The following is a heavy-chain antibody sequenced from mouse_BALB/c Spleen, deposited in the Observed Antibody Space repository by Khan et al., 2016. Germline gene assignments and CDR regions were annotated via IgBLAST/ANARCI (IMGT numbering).Heavy chain of an antibody. CDR3: ARSGGNFDY. V-gene: IGHV9-3*02. CDR2: INTNTGEP. Sequence: QIQLVQSGPELKKPGETVKISCKASGYTFTNYGMNWVKQAPGKGLKWMGWINTNTGEPTYAEEFKGRVAFSLETSASTAYLQINNLKKEDTATYFWARSGGNFDYWGQGTTLTVSS. CDR1: GYTFTNYG. D-gene: IGHD3-1*01. J-gene: IGHJ2*01.